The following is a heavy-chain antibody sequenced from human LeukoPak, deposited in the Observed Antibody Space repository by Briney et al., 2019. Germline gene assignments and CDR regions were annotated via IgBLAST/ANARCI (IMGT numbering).Heavy chain of an antibody. CDR1: GGSVSSSGYY. J-gene: IGHJ4*02. Sequence: PSETLSLTCTVSGGSVSSSGYYWNWIRQSPGKGLEWIGYIYNSGSTSYNPSLKSRVTISVDLCKNLFSLKLSSVTAADTAVYYCARDLFGELRFWGQGILVTVSS. CDR2: IYNSGST. V-gene: IGHV4-61*08. CDR3: ARDLFGELRF. D-gene: IGHD3-10*02.